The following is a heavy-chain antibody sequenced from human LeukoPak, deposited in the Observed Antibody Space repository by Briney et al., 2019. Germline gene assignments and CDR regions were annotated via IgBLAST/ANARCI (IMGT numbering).Heavy chain of an antibody. CDR3: AKLVVPAAAYYFDY. J-gene: IGHJ4*02. CDR1: GFNFGQHA. Sequence: SGGSLRISCAGSGFNFGQHAMNWVRQAPGKGLEWVSAISGSGGSTYYADSVKGRFTISRDNSKNTLYLQMNSLRAEDTAVYYCAKLVVPAAAYYFDYWGQGTLVTVSS. D-gene: IGHD2-2*01. CDR2: ISGSGGST. V-gene: IGHV3-23*01.